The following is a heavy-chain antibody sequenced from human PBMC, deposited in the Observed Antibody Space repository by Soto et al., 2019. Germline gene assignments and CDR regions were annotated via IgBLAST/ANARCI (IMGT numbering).Heavy chain of an antibody. Sequence: QVQLVQSGAEVKKPGSSVKVSCKASGGTFSSYAISWVRQAPGQGLEWMGGIIPIFGTANYAQKFQGRVTNTADESTSTAYMGLSSLRSEDTAVYYCASCPVDIVATTYYYYGMDVWGQGTTVTVSS. CDR2: IIPIFGTA. J-gene: IGHJ6*02. D-gene: IGHD5-12*01. V-gene: IGHV1-69*01. CDR1: GGTFSSYA. CDR3: ASCPVDIVATTYYYYGMDV.